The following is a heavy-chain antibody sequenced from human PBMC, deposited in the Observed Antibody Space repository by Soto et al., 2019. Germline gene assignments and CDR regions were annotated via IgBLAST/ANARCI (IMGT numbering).Heavy chain of an antibody. D-gene: IGHD5-18*01. J-gene: IGHJ4*02. Sequence: ASVKVSCKASGYTFTIYAMHWVRQAPGQRLEWMGWINAGNGNTKYSQKFQGRVTITRDTSASTAYMELSSLRSEDTAVYYCAREREVQLWLLTVYYFDYWGQGTLVTVSS. CDR3: AREREVQLWLLTVYYFDY. CDR2: INAGNGNT. V-gene: IGHV1-3*01. CDR1: GYTFTIYA.